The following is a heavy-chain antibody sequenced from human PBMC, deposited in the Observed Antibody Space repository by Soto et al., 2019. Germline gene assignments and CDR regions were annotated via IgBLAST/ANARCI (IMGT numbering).Heavy chain of an antibody. CDR1: GGSIFSDGYS. CDR3: ARDYVGYYDILTGYYSWWFDP. Sequence: SETLSLTCAVSGGSIFSDGYSWTLIRQPPGKGLAWIGYIYHSGSTYYNPSLKSRVTISVDRSKNQFSLKLSSVTAADTAVYYCARDYVGYYDILTGYYSWWFDPWGQGTLVTVSS. J-gene: IGHJ5*02. D-gene: IGHD3-9*01. CDR2: IYHSGST. V-gene: IGHV4-30-2*01.